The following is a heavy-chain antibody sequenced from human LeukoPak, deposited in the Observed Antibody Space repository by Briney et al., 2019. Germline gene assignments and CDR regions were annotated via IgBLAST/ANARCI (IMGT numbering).Heavy chain of an antibody. D-gene: IGHD5-12*01. CDR2: IYSGGST. Sequence: PGGSLRLSCAASGFTFSDYSMNWVRQAPGKGLEWVSVIYSGGSTDYADSVKGRFTISRDNSKNTVYLQMNSLRPEDTAMYYCAREGGYVFDYWGQGTLVTVSS. CDR1: GFTFSDYS. V-gene: IGHV3-53*01. J-gene: IGHJ4*02. CDR3: AREGGYVFDY.